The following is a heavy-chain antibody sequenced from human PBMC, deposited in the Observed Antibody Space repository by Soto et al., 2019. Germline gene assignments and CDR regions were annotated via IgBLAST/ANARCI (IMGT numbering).Heavy chain of an antibody. Sequence: QVHVVQSGAEVKKPGASVKVSCKSSGYTFTSYHIHWVRQATGQGLEWVGWRNPNSGDTGYAQKFQDGVTMTRHTDISTAYMELNSLRADDTAVYYCARICPNGVCFDYWGQGTLVTVSS. CDR2: RNPNSGDT. CDR1: GYTFTSYH. D-gene: IGHD2-8*01. CDR3: ARICPNGVCFDY. J-gene: IGHJ4*02. V-gene: IGHV1-8*01.